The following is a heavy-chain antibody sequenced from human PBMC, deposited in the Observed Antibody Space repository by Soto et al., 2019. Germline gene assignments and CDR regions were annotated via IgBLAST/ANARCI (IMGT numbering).Heavy chain of an antibody. Sequence: QVQLQESGPGLVKPSQTLSLTCTVSGGSISSGDYYWSWIRQPPGKGLEWIGYIYYSGSTDNNPSLDSRVTIPVDTSENQFSLKLSSVTAADTAVYYCARERDDDILTGYYGAFDIWGQGTMVTVSS. CDR3: ARERDDDILTGYYGAFDI. V-gene: IGHV4-30-4*01. D-gene: IGHD3-9*01. CDR1: GGSISSGDYY. CDR2: IYYSGST. J-gene: IGHJ3*02.